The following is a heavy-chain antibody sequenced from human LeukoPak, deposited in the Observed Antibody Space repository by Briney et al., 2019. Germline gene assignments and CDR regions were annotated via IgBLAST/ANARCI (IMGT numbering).Heavy chain of an antibody. CDR3: ARPVYSSSWYTGGYNY. Sequence: SETLSLTCTVSGGSIRSTSYYWGWIRQPPGKGLEWIGSIYYSGSTYYNPSLKSRVTISVDTSKNQFSLKLSSVTAADTAVYYCARPVYSSSWYTGGYNYWGQGTLVTVSS. CDR1: GGSIRSTSYY. CDR2: IYYSGST. V-gene: IGHV4-39*01. J-gene: IGHJ4*02. D-gene: IGHD6-13*01.